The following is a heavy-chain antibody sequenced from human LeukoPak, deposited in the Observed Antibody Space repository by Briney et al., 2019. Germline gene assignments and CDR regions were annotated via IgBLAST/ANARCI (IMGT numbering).Heavy chain of an antibody. CDR1: GFTDSSNY. J-gene: IGHJ4*02. CDR3: ASATGPSPY. D-gene: IGHD1-14*01. CDR2: IYSGGST. Sequence: GGSLRLSCAASGFTDSSNYMSWVRQAPGKGLEWVSVIYSGGSTYYADSVKGRFTISRDNSKNTLYLQMNSLRAEDTAVYYCASATGPSPYWGQGTLVTVSS. V-gene: IGHV3-53*01.